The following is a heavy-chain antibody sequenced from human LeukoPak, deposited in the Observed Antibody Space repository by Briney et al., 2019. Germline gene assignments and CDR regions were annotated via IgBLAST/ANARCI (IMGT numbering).Heavy chain of an antibody. CDR1: GYTFTSYY. Sequence: GASVKVSCKASGYTFTSYYMHWVRQAPGQGLEWMGWISAYNGNTNYAQKLQGRVTMTTDTSTSTAYMELRSLRSDDTAVYYCARNPGQWLVSGRWFDPWGQGTLVTVSS. CDR3: ARNPGQWLVSGRWFDP. V-gene: IGHV1-18*04. J-gene: IGHJ5*02. CDR2: ISAYNGNT. D-gene: IGHD6-19*01.